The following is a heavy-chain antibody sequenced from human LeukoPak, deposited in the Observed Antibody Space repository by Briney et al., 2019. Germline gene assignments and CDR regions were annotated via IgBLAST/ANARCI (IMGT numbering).Heavy chain of an antibody. V-gene: IGHV3-23*01. CDR2: ISGSGDST. CDR1: GFTFSPYT. CDR3: SKSLGDIVVVAAAFDS. J-gene: IGHJ4*02. Sequence: PGGSLRLSCVVSGFTFSPYTMTWVRQAPGKGLEWVSAISGSGDSTYYADSVKGRFTISRDNSKNTLYLQMNILRAEDTAVYYCSKSLGDIVVVAAAFDSWGQGALVNVSS. D-gene: IGHD2-15*01.